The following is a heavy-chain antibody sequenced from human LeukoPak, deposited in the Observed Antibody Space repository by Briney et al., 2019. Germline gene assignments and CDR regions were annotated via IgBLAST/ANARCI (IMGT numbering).Heavy chain of an antibody. Sequence: GASVKVSCKASGYIFTSYGISWVRQAPGQGLEWMGWISAYNGNTNYAQKLQGRVTMTTDTSTTTAYMELSSLRSEDTAVYYCATGLWFGKYLDVWGKGTTVTISS. D-gene: IGHD3-10*01. CDR3: ATGLWFGKYLDV. CDR1: GYIFTSYG. V-gene: IGHV1-18*01. J-gene: IGHJ6*04. CDR2: ISAYNGNT.